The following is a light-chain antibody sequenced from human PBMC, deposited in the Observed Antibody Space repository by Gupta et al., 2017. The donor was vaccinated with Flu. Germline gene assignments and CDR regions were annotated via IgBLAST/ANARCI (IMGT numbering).Light chain of an antibody. V-gene: IGKV1-5*03. CDR3: HQCSTYPIT. CDR2: MAS. Sequence: PSTLSASVGGRISITCRASQSISSWLAWYKLKPGEAPKLLIYMASSLHSGGPSRFSGSGSGTEFTLTISSLHPDDFAAYYCHQCSTYPITFGQGTRLEMK. CDR1: QSISSW. J-gene: IGKJ5*01.